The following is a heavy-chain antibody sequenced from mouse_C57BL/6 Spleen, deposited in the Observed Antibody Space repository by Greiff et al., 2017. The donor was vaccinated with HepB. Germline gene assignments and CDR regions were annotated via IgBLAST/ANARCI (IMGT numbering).Heavy chain of an antibody. CDR2: INPNNGGT. J-gene: IGHJ1*03. CDR1: GYTFTDYN. D-gene: IGHD1-1*01. Sequence: VQLKQSGPELVKPGASVKMSCKASGYTFTDYNMHWVKQSHGKSLEWIGYINPNNGGTSYNQKFKGKATLTVNKSSSTAYMELRSLTSEDSAVYYCARGYYYGSSYGYWYFDVWGTGTTVTVSS. CDR3: ARGYYYGSSYGYWYFDV. V-gene: IGHV1-22*01.